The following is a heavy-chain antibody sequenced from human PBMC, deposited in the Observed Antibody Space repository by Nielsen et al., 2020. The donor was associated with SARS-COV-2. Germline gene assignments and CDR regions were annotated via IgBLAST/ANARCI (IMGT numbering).Heavy chain of an antibody. CDR2: ISWNSGSI. CDR1: GFTFSSYA. Sequence: GGSLRLSCAASGFTFSSYAMHWVRQAPGQGLEWVSGISWNSGSIGYADSVKGRFTISRDNDKNYLYLQMNSQRAEDTALYYCATGGYSSSWYDYYYYGMDVWGQGTTVTVSS. D-gene: IGHD6-13*01. CDR3: ATGGYSSSWYDYYYYGMDV. J-gene: IGHJ6*02. V-gene: IGHV3-9*01.